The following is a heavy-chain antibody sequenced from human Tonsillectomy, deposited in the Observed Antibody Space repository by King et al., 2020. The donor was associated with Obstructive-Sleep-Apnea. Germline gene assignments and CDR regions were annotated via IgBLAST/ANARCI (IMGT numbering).Heavy chain of an antibody. V-gene: IGHV3-13*01. CDR3: ARGSYGSGSYAYFHYGMDV. CDR2: IGTAGDT. CDR1: GFTFSSYD. D-gene: IGHD3-10*01. Sequence: QLVQSGGGLVQPGGSLRLSCAASGFTFSSYDMHWVRHATGKGLEWVSAIGTAGDTYYPGSVKGRFTISRENAKNSLYLQMNSLRAGDTAVYYCARGSYGSGSYAYFHYGMDVWGQGTTVTVSS. J-gene: IGHJ6*02.